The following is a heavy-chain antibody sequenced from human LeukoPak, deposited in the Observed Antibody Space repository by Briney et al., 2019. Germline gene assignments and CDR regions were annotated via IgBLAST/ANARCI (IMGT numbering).Heavy chain of an antibody. V-gene: IGHV1-2*02. CDR3: ARVMTTVVTPGYFDY. CDR2: INPNSGGT. CDR1: GYTFTGYY. D-gene: IGHD4-23*01. J-gene: IGHJ4*02. Sequence: ASVKVSCKASGYTFTGYYMHWVRQAPGQGLEWMGWINPNSGGTNYAQKFQGRVTMTRDTSISTAYMELSRLRSDDTAVYYCARVMTTVVTPGYFDYWGQGTLVTVSS.